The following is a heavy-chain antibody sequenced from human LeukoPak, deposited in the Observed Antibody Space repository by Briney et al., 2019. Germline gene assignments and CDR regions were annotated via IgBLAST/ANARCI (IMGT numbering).Heavy chain of an antibody. V-gene: IGHV4-30-4*01. Sequence: PSETLSLTCTVSGGSISSGDYYWSWIRQPPGKGLERIGYIYYSGGTYYNPSLKSRVTISVDMSKTQFSLKLISVTAADTAVYYCARDVPYYGSGSYFDYWGQGTLVTVSS. CDR1: GGSISSGDYY. D-gene: IGHD3-10*01. CDR2: IYYSGGT. CDR3: ARDVPYYGSGSYFDY. J-gene: IGHJ4*02.